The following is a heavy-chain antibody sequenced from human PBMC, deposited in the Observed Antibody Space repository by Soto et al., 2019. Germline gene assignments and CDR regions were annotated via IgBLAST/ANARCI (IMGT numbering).Heavy chain of an antibody. CDR2: INPDGSAT. Sequence: PGGSLRLSCAASGFTFSSCWMSWVRQAPGKGPEWVANINPDGSATYYVDSVQGRFTISRDNAKNSLYLQMSSLRAEDSAVYYCARDPERFAFDYWGQGTMVTVSS. CDR3: ARDPERFAFDY. CDR1: GFTFSSCW. D-gene: IGHD1-1*01. V-gene: IGHV3-7*03. J-gene: IGHJ4*02.